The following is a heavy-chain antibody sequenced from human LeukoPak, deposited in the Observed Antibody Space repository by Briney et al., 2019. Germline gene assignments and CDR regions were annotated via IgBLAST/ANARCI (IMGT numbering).Heavy chain of an antibody. Sequence: PSQTLSLTCTVSGGSISGGTYSWSWIRQSAGKGLEWIGRISAGGSTNYNPSLKSRVTISIDTSKNQFSLKLSSVTAADTAVYYCAREGARGYSYGNLFQVRRYMGNWFDPWGQGTLVTVSS. CDR1: GGSISGGTYS. CDR2: ISAGGST. V-gene: IGHV4-61*02. CDR3: AREGARGYSYGNLFQVRRYMGNWFDP. J-gene: IGHJ5*02. D-gene: IGHD5-18*01.